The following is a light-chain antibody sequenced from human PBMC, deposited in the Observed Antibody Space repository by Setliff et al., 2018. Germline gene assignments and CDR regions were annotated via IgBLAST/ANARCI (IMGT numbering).Light chain of an antibody. CDR2: EVS. CDR1: CSDVGYYNY. V-gene: IGLV2-14*01. Sequence: QSVLAQPASVSGSPGQSITISCTGTCSDVGYYNYVSWYQQHPGKAPKLMIYEVSNRPSGVSNRFSGSKSGNTASLTISGLQAEDEADYYCSSYTSSSTRVFGTGTKGTVL. CDR3: SSYTSSSTRV. J-gene: IGLJ1*01.